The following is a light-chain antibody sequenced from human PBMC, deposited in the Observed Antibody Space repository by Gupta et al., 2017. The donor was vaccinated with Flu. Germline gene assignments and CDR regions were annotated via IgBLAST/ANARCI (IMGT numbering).Light chain of an antibody. V-gene: IGLV2-14*01. CDR1: SSDVGGYNY. J-gene: IGLJ1*01. CDR2: EVS. Sequence: QSALTQPASVSASPAPSITISCTGTSSDVGGYNYVSWYQQHPGKAPKLMIYEVSNRPSGVSNRFSGSKSGNTASLTISGLQAEDEADYYCSSYTSSSTLGLYVFGTGTKVTVL. CDR3: SSYTSSSTLGLYV.